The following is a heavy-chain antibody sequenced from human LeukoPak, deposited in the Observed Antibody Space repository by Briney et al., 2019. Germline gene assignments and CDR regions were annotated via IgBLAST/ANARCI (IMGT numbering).Heavy chain of an antibody. CDR1: GFTFSSYA. Sequence: QTGGSLRLSCAPSGFTFSSYAMSWVRQAPGKGLKWVSSITSSGGSTYYAGSVKGQFTISRDNSKNTVYPQMNSLRAEETTVYYCAKDRPNYYDSSGHYYRRNGVYWGQGTLVTVSS. J-gene: IGHJ4*02. CDR2: ITSSGGST. D-gene: IGHD3-22*01. V-gene: IGHV3-23*01. CDR3: AKDRPNYYDSSGHYYRRNGVY.